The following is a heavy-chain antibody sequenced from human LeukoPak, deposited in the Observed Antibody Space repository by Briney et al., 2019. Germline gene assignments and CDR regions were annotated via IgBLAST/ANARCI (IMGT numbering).Heavy chain of an antibody. Sequence: SVQDSCMASGGTFSSYTISWVRQAPGQGLEWMGRIIPILGISNYAHKFQGRVTITPDKSSSTDYMELSSLRSEYTAVYYCARESIAVAGSFEYWGEGTLVSVSS. CDR1: GGTFSSYT. CDR3: ARESIAVAGSFEY. J-gene: IGHJ4*02. V-gene: IGHV1-69*02. CDR2: IIPILGIS. D-gene: IGHD6-19*01.